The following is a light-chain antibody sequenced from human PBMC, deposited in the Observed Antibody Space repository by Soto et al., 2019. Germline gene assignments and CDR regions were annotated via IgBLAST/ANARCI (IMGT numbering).Light chain of an antibody. Sequence: QSALTQPASVSGSPGQSITISCTGTSSDVGDYNYVSWYHQHPGKAPKLMIYEVSNRPSGVSNRFSGSKSGNTASLTISGLQTEDEADYYCSSYTSSSTQVFGGGTKVTVL. CDR1: SSDVGDYNY. CDR3: SSYTSSSTQV. J-gene: IGLJ3*02. CDR2: EVS. V-gene: IGLV2-14*01.